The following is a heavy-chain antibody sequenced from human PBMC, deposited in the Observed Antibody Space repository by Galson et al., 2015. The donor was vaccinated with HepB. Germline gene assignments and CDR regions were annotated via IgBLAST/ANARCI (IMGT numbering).Heavy chain of an antibody. Sequence: ETLSLTCTVSGGSIRCYYWSWIRQNAGKGVGWIGRIYSSGSASYNVYLESRVTMSVDTSKNQISLNLNSVTAADSAVYYCTRGAGENWGQGSLVTVSS. CDR3: TRGAGEN. V-gene: IGHV4-4*07. J-gene: IGHJ4*02. CDR2: IYSSGSA. D-gene: IGHD2-21*01. CDR1: GGSIRCYY.